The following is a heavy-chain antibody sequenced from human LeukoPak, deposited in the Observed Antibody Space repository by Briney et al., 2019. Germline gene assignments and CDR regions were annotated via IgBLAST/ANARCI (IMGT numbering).Heavy chain of an antibody. D-gene: IGHD3-10*01. V-gene: IGHV1-2*02. Sequence: ASVKVSCKASGYTFTGYYMHWVRQAPGQGLEWMGWINPNSGGTNYAQKFQGRDTMTRDTSISTAYMELSRLRSDDTAVYYCARFRAVIDYLIDYWGQGTLVTVSS. CDR1: GYTFTGYY. CDR3: ARFRAVIDYLIDY. CDR2: INPNSGGT. J-gene: IGHJ4*02.